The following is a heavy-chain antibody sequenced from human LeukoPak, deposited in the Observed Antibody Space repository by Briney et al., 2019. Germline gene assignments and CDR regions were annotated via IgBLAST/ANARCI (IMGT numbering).Heavy chain of an antibody. J-gene: IGHJ6*03. D-gene: IGHD4-17*01. Sequence: SETLSLTCAVYGGSFSGYYWSWIRQPPGKGLEWIGEINHSGSTNYNPSLKSRVTISVDTSKNQFSLKLSSVTAADTAVYYCARLRSYYYYMDVWGKGTTVTVSS. CDR1: GGSFSGYY. V-gene: IGHV4-34*01. CDR3: ARLRSYYYYMDV. CDR2: INHSGST.